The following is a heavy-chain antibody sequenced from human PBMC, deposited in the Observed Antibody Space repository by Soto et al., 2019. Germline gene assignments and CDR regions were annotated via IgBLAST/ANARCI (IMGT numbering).Heavy chain of an antibody. V-gene: IGHV1-8*01. D-gene: IGHD1-26*01. Sequence: QVQLVQSGSEVKKPGASVKVSCKTSGYTFTSYDINWVRQATGQGLEWMGWMNPNSGNTAYAQKFQGRVTMTRNTSISTAYLALSSLRSDDTAVYYCARERSSGAFDIWGPGTMVTVSS. J-gene: IGHJ3*02. CDR1: GYTFTSYD. CDR2: MNPNSGNT. CDR3: ARERSSGAFDI.